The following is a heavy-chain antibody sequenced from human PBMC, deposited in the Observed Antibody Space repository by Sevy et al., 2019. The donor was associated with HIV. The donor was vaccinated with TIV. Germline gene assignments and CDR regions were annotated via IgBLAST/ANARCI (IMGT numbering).Heavy chain of an antibody. J-gene: IGHJ4*02. CDR2: IIPIFGTA. CDR3: ARGLFGELFPIDY. CDR1: GGTFSSYA. V-gene: IGHV1-69*13. Sequence: ASVKVSCKASGGTFSSYAISWVRQAPGQGLEWMGGIIPIFGTANYAQKFQGRVTITADESTSTAYIELSSLRSEDTAVYYCARGLFGELFPIDYWGQGTLVTVSS. D-gene: IGHD3-10*02.